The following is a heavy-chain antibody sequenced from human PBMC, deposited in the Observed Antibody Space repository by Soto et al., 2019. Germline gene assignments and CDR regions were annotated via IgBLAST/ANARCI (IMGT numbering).Heavy chain of an antibody. V-gene: IGHV3-23*01. Sequence: VGSLRLSCAASGFTFSSYAMSWVRQAPGKGLEWVSAISGSGGSTYYADSVKGRFTISRDNSKNTLYLQMNSLRAEDTAVYYCAKLASYYYDSSGVQHWGQGTLVTVSS. CDR3: AKLASYYYDSSGVQH. CDR1: GFTFSSYA. CDR2: ISGSGGST. J-gene: IGHJ1*01. D-gene: IGHD3-22*01.